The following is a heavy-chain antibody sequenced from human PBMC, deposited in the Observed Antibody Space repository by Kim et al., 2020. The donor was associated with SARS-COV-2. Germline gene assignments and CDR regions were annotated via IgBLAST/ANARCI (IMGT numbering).Heavy chain of an antibody. D-gene: IGHD3-3*01. CDR3: AKGDFPTGADVITIFGVVITSWYFDL. CDR1: GFTFSSYA. J-gene: IGHJ2*01. Sequence: GGSLRLSCAASGFTFSSYAMSWVRQAPGKGLEWVSAISGSGGSTYYADSVKGRFTISRDNPKNTLYLQMNSLRAEDTAVYYCAKGDFPTGADVITIFGVVITSWYFDLWGRGTLVTVSS. V-gene: IGHV3-23*01. CDR2: ISGSGGST.